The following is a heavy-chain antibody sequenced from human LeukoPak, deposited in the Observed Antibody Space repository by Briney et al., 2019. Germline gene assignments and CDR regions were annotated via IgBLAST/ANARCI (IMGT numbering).Heavy chain of an antibody. CDR1: GGSFSGYY. J-gene: IGHJ4*02. CDR2: INHSGST. Sequence: PSETQSLTCAVYGGSFSGYYWSWIRQPPGKGLEWIGEINHSGSTNYNPSLKSRVTISVDTSKNQFSLKLSSVTAADTAVYYCARHSRHYYDSSGYYNYFDYWGQGTLVTVSS. V-gene: IGHV4-34*01. D-gene: IGHD3-22*01. CDR3: ARHSRHYYDSSGYYNYFDY.